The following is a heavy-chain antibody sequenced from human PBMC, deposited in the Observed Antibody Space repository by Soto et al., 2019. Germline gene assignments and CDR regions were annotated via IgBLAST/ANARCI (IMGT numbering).Heavy chain of an antibody. J-gene: IGHJ6*02. CDR2: IIPFFGAP. V-gene: IGHV1-69*06. Sequence: QVQLMQSGAEVKKPASSVKVSCKASGDTFRSYASSWVRLAPGQGLEWMGGIIPFFGAPVNAEKSQGRVTITADKSTNTTYMELSSLTFVDTAMSYCASCKLDESEVRPGAIFRDHVYYDDRDVGGQGTTVAAS. D-gene: IGHD3-10*01. CDR3: ASCKLDESEVRPGAIFRDHVYYDDRDV. CDR1: GDTFRSYA.